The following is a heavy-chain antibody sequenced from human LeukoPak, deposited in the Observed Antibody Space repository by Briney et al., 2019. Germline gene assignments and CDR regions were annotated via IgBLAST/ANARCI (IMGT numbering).Heavy chain of an antibody. D-gene: IGHD3-10*01. CDR1: GGSISSYY. CDR3: ARLVYGSGEPSLDI. CDR2: IYNSRST. Sequence: SETLSLTCTVSGGSISSYYWSWVRQPPGKGPEWIGYIYNSRSTNYNPSLKSRVTISVDTSKNQFSLKVNSVTAADTAVYYCARLVYGSGEPSLDIWGQGTMVTVSS. V-gene: IGHV4-59*08. J-gene: IGHJ3*02.